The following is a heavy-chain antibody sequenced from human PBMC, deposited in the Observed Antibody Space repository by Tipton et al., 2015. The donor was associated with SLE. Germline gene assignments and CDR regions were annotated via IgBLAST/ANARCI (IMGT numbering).Heavy chain of an antibody. D-gene: IGHD3-3*01. CDR2: ISWNSGSI. J-gene: IGHJ4*02. CDR3: ARHVPGIWSGSYYFDY. Sequence: SLRLSCAASGFTFDDYAMHWVRQAPGKGLEWVSGISWNSGSIGYADSVKGRFTISRDNAKNSLYLQMNSLRAEDTALYYCARHVPGIWSGSYYFDYWGQGTLVTVSS. CDR1: GFTFDDYA. V-gene: IGHV3-9*01.